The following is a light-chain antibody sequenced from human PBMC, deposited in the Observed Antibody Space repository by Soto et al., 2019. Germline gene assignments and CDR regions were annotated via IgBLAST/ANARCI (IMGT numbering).Light chain of an antibody. Sequence: EIVLTQSPGTLSLSPGERATLSCRASQTVTSSYFAWYQQRPGQAPRLLIYATSSRATGIPDRFSGSGSGTDFTLTISSLDPEDFAVYYCQQYGGSRWTFGQGTKVEIK. CDR2: ATS. V-gene: IGKV3-20*01. CDR3: QQYGGSRWT. CDR1: QTVTSSY. J-gene: IGKJ1*01.